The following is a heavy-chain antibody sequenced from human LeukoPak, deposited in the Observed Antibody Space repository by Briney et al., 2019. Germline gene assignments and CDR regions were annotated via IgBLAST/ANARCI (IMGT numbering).Heavy chain of an antibody. D-gene: IGHD1-26*01. Sequence: SSETLSLTCTVSGGSISSGDYYWSWIRQLSGKGLEWIGYIHDNGSPNYNPSLNSRVDISIDASKNQFSLNLSSVTAADTAVYYCARDSGSQFDYWGQGTLVTVSS. CDR2: IHDNGSP. J-gene: IGHJ4*02. V-gene: IGHV4-30-4*01. CDR1: GGSISSGDYY. CDR3: ARDSGSQFDY.